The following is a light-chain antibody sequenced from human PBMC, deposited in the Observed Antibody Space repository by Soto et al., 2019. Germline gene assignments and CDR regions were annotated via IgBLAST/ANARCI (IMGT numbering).Light chain of an antibody. CDR2: DAS. V-gene: IGKV3-11*01. CDR1: QSVSSY. J-gene: IGKJ1*01. Sequence: EIVLTQSPATLSLSPGERATLSCRSSQSVSSYLDWYQQKPGQAPRLLIYDASNRATGIQARFSGSGSGTDFTLSISSLWPEDFAVYYCQQRSIRRTFGEWTKVEIE. CDR3: QQRSIRRT.